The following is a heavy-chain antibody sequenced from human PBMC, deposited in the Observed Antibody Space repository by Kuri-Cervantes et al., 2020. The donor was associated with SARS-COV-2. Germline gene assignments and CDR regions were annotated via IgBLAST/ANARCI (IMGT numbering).Heavy chain of an antibody. Sequence: GESLKISCAASGFTFSSYAMHWVRQAPDKGLEWVAVISYDGSKKYYRDSVKGRFTISRDTSKTTVYLQMNSLRPDDTGVYFGARVVVRAFYYFCAVDVWGQGTTVTVSS. V-gene: IGHV3-30-3*01. D-gene: IGHD2-21*01. J-gene: IGHJ6*02. CDR1: GFTFSSYA. CDR2: ISYDGSKK. CDR3: ARVVVRAFYYFCAVDV.